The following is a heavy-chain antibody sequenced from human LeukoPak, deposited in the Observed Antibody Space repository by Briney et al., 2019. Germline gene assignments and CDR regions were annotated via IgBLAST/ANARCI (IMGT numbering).Heavy chain of an antibody. V-gene: IGHV4-59*12. CDR2: IYYSGST. Sequence: SETLSLTCTVSGGSISSYYWSWIRQPPGKGLEWIGYIYYSGSTNYNPSLKSRVTMSVDTSKNQSSLKVSSVTAADTAVYYCAGPAGTYWYFDLWGRGTLVTVSS. J-gene: IGHJ2*01. CDR3: AGPAGTYWYFDL. CDR1: GGSISSYY. D-gene: IGHD1-26*01.